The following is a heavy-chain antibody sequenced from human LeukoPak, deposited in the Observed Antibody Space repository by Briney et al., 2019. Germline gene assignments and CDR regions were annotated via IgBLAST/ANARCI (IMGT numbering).Heavy chain of an antibody. Sequence: PGGSLRLSCAASGFTFSSYGMHWVRQAPGKGLEWVAFIRYDGSNKYYADSVKGRFTISRDNSKNTLYLQMNSLRAEDTAVYYCAGGNIVVVPAYYWGQGTLVTVSS. J-gene: IGHJ4*02. CDR3: AGGNIVVVPAYY. D-gene: IGHD2-2*01. CDR2: IRYDGSNK. V-gene: IGHV3-30*02. CDR1: GFTFSSYG.